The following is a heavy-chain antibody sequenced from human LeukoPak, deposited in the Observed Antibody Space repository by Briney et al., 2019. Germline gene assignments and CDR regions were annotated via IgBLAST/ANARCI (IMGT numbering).Heavy chain of an antibody. Sequence: GVSLRLSCAASGFTVSSSYMSWVRQAPGKGLEWVSVIYSGGSTYYADSVKGRFTISRNNSKNTLYLQMNSLRAEDTAVYYCARDRGYSGYDSAFDIWGQGTMVTVSS. CDR1: GFTVSSSY. D-gene: IGHD5-12*01. CDR2: IYSGGST. CDR3: ARDRGYSGYDSAFDI. J-gene: IGHJ3*02. V-gene: IGHV3-66*01.